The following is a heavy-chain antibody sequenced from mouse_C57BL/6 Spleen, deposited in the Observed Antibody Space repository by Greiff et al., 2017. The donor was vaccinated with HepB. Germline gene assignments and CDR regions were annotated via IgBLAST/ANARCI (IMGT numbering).Heavy chain of an antibody. CDR1: GYTFTSYR. CDR2: IYPGSGST. V-gene: IGHV1-55*01. Sequence: QVQLQQPGAELVKPGASVKMSCKASGYTFTSYRITWVKQRPGQGLEWIGDIYPGSGSTNYNEKFKSKATLTVDTSSSTAYMQLSSLTSEDSAVYYCARSGGNYVVMDYWGQGTSVTVSS. J-gene: IGHJ4*01. CDR3: ARSGGNYVVMDY. D-gene: IGHD2-1*01.